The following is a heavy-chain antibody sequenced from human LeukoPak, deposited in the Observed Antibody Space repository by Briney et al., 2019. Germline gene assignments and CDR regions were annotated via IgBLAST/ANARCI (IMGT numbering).Heavy chain of an antibody. CDR3: AREYYYDSSGYYTPYDAFDI. Sequence: GGSLSLSCAASGFPFSSYAMSWVRQAPGRGLDWVSAISGSGGGTYYADSVKGRFTISIDNSKNTLYLQMNSLRAEDTAVYYCAREYYYDSSGYYTPYDAFDIWGQGTMVTVSS. V-gene: IGHV3-23*01. J-gene: IGHJ3*02. CDR1: GFPFSSYA. D-gene: IGHD3-22*01. CDR2: ISGSGGGT.